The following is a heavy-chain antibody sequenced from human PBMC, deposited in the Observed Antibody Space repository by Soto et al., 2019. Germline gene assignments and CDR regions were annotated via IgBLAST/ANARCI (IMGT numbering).Heavy chain of an antibody. CDR1: GFNFSSYA. Sequence: GGSLRLSCAASGFNFSSYAMSWVRQAPGKGLEWVSAISGSGGSTYYADSVKGRFTISRDNSKNTLYLQMNSLRAEDTAVYYCAKDIRYTLDYFDYWGQGTLVTVSS. D-gene: IGHD1-1*01. V-gene: IGHV3-23*01. J-gene: IGHJ4*02. CDR3: AKDIRYTLDYFDY. CDR2: ISGSGGST.